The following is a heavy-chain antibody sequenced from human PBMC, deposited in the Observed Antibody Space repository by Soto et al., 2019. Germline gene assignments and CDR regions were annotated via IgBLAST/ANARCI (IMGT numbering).Heavy chain of an antibody. CDR2: TYYRSKWYN. CDR1: GDSVSRNSAA. J-gene: IGHJ6*02. D-gene: IGHD5-12*01. Sequence: SETLSLTCAISGDSVSRNSAAWNWIRQSPSRGLEWLGRTYYRSKWYNDYAVSVKSRITINPDTSKNQFSLQLNSVTPEDTAVYYCARDSRVATKEYYYYGMDVWGQGTTVTVSS. V-gene: IGHV6-1*01. CDR3: ARDSRVATKEYYYYGMDV.